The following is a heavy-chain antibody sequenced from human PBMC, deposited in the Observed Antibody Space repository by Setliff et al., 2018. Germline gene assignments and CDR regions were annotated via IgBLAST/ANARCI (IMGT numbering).Heavy chain of an antibody. V-gene: IGHV1-18*01. CDR3: ARVESMVRGKNILRHFDY. D-gene: IGHD3-10*01. Sequence: ASVKVSCKASGYTFTNYGISWVRQAPGQGLEWVGWVTVYNGNTKYAQNLQGRLTLTTDISTSTAYMELGSLTTDDTAVYYRARVESMVRGKNILRHFDYWGQGIQVTVSS. CDR1: GYTFTNYG. J-gene: IGHJ4*02. CDR2: VTVYNGNT.